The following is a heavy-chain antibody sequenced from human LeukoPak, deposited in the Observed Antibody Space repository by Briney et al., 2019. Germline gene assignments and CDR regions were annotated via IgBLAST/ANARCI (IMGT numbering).Heavy chain of an antibody. D-gene: IGHD3-9*01. CDR2: ISSSGSTI. CDR3: ARDPPYDILTGLMWDY. V-gene: IGHV3-48*03. Sequence: PGGSLRLSCAASGFTFSSYEMNWVRQAPGKGREWVSYISSSGSTIYYADSVKGRFTISRDNAKNSLYLQMNSLRAEDTAVYYCARDPPYDILTGLMWDYWGQGTLVTVSS. J-gene: IGHJ4*02. CDR1: GFTFSSYE.